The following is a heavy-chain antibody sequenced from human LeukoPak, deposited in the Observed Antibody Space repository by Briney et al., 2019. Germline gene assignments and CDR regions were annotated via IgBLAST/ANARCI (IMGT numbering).Heavy chain of an antibody. CDR1: GFTFTGYY. J-gene: IGHJ4*02. CDR2: INPSSGGT. D-gene: IGHD7-27*01. Sequence: ASVKVSCKTSGFTFTGYYIHWVRQAPGQRLEWMGWINPSSGGTDYAQKFQGRLTMTRDTSINPAYMELSSLISDGTAVYYCMRNWVDSWADYWGQGSLVTASS. CDR3: MRNWVDSWADY. V-gene: IGHV1-2*02.